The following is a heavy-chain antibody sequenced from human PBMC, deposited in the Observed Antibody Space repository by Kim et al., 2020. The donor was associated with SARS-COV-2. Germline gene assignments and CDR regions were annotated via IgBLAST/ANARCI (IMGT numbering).Heavy chain of an antibody. CDR1: GFTFNNYA. D-gene: IGHD3-22*01. CDR2: ISGSGGST. J-gene: IGHJ4*02. V-gene: IGHV3-23*01. CDR3: AKDWYYDSSGYSPYFDY. Sequence: GGSLRLSCAASGFTFNNYAMSWVRQAPGKGLEWVSSISGSGGSTYYADSVKGRFTISRDNSKNTLHLQMNSLRAEDTAVYYCAKDWYYDSSGYSPYFDYWGQGTLVTVSS.